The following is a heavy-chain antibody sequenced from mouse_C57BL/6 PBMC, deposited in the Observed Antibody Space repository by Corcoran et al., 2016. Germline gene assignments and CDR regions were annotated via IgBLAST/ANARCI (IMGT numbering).Heavy chain of an antibody. Sequence: QVQLQQSGPELVKPGASVNISCKASGYTFTDYYINWVKQRPGQGLEWLGWIFPGSGSTYYNEKFKGKATLTVDKSSRTAYMLLSSLTSEDSAVYCCAKAGTEGAYGGQGTLVTVAA. V-gene: IGHV1-75*01. CDR3: AKAGTEGAY. D-gene: IGHD3-3*01. CDR1: GYTFTDYY. J-gene: IGHJ3*01. CDR2: IFPGSGST.